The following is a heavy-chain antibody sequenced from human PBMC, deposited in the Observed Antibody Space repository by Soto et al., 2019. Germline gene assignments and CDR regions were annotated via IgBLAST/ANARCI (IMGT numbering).Heavy chain of an antibody. D-gene: IGHD6-19*01. CDR2: VSGSGVTT. J-gene: IGHJ4*02. CDR1: GFTFASYA. CDR3: ARDRGWYYFDY. Sequence: PGGTLRLSCVASGFTFASYAMTWVRQAPGKGLEWVSSVSGSGVTTYYADSVKGRFTISRDNSKNTLNLQMSSLRAEDTAVYYCARDRGWYYFDYWGQGTLVTVSS. V-gene: IGHV3-23*01.